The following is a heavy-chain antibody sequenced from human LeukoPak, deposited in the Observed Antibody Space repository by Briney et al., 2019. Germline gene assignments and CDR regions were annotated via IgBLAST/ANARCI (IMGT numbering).Heavy chain of an antibody. V-gene: IGHV3-23*01. CDR3: ARASNGFGELFAFDY. D-gene: IGHD3-10*01. J-gene: IGHJ4*02. Sequence: GGTLRLSCAASGFTFSSYGMSWVRQAPGKGLEWASAISGSGGSTYYADSVKGRFTISRDNSKNTLYLQMNSLRAEDTAVYYCARASNGFGELFAFDYWGQGTLVTVSS. CDR2: ISGSGGST. CDR1: GFTFSSYG.